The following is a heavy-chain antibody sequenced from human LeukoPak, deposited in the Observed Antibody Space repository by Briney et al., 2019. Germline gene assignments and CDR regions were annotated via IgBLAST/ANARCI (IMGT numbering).Heavy chain of an antibody. CDR3: ANLRRPYGDYFDY. J-gene: IGHJ4*02. Sequence: GASVKVSCKASGGTFSSYAISWVRQAPGQGLEWMGGIIPIFGTANYAQKFQGRVTITTDESTSTAYMELSSLRSEDTAVYYCANLRRPYGDYFDYWGQGTLVIVSS. CDR1: GGTFSSYA. CDR2: IIPIFGTA. D-gene: IGHD4-17*01. V-gene: IGHV1-69*05.